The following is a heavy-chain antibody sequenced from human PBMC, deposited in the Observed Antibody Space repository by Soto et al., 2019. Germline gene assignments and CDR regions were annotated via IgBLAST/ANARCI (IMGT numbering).Heavy chain of an antibody. CDR3: ARHEQYYYYYYGMDV. V-gene: IGHV5-51*01. Sequence: GESLKISCRTSGFSFTTYWIAWVRQMPGKGLEWMGIINPGDSNTRYSPSFKGQVTISADNSISTAYLQWSSLKASDTAIYYCARHEQYYYYYYGMDVWGQGTTVTVSS. J-gene: IGHJ6*02. CDR1: GFSFTTYW. CDR2: INPGDSNT.